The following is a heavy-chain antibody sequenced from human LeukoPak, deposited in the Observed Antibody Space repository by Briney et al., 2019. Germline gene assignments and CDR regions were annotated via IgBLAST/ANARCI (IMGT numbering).Heavy chain of an antibody. V-gene: IGHV4-4*02. CDR3: ARQFLVGSTFHAFDL. D-gene: IGHD1-26*01. Sequence: PSGTLSLTCAVSGGSISSSNWWSWIRQPPGKGLEWIGEIYHSGSTNYNPSLESRVTMSVDTSKKQFSLKLTSVTAADMAVYFCARQFLVGSTFHAFDLWGQGTRVTVSS. CDR1: GGSISSSNW. CDR2: IYHSGST. J-gene: IGHJ3*01.